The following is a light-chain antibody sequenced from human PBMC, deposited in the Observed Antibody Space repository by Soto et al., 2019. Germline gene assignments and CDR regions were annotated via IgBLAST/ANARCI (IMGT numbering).Light chain of an antibody. Sequence: EIVLTQSPGTPSLSPGERATLSCRASQSVSANYLAWYQQKPGQAPRLLMYGPSSRATGIPDRFSGSGSGTDFTLTITRLEPEDFAVYFCQLYGSPWTFGQGTTVEIK. CDR1: QSVSANY. V-gene: IGKV3-20*01. CDR3: QLYGSPWT. J-gene: IGKJ1*01. CDR2: GPS.